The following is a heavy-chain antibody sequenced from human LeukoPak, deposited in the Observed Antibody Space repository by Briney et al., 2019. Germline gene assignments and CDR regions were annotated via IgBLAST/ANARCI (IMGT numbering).Heavy chain of an antibody. Sequence: PSETLSLTCTVSGGSISSGSYYWSWFRQPAEKGLEWIGRIYTSGSTYCNPSLKSRVTISADTSKNQFSLNVSSVTAADTAVYYCARATSSYFYYMDVWGKGTTVTISS. V-gene: IGHV4-61*02. J-gene: IGHJ6*03. D-gene: IGHD5-12*01. CDR3: ARATSSYFYYMDV. CDR1: GGSISSGSYY. CDR2: IYTSGST.